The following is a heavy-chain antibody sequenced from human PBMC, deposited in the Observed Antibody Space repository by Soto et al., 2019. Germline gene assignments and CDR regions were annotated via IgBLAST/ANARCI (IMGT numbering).Heavy chain of an antibody. Sequence: GGSLRLSCAASGFTFDDFAMHWVRQAPGRGLEWVSSISWNSGNIGYADSVKGRFTISRDNAKNSLFLQMDSLRPEDTAFYFCAKDMSPAEVDDNYAFDYWGQGTLVTVSS. J-gene: IGHJ4*02. CDR2: ISWNSGNI. V-gene: IGHV3-9*01. D-gene: IGHD1-20*01. CDR3: AKDMSPAEVDDNYAFDY. CDR1: GFTFDDFA.